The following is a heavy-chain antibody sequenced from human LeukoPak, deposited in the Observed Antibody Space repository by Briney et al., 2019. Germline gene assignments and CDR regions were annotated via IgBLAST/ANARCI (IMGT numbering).Heavy chain of an antibody. V-gene: IGHV3-7*04. CDR1: GFTFSNYW. CDR3: ARGPRYFDL. Sequence: GGSLRLSCAASGFTFSNYWMSWVRQAPGKGLEWVANIRQDGNEKYYVDSVKGRFTISRDNAENSLYLQMNILRGEDTAVYYCARGPRYFDLWGRGTLVTVSS. CDR2: IRQDGNEK. J-gene: IGHJ2*01.